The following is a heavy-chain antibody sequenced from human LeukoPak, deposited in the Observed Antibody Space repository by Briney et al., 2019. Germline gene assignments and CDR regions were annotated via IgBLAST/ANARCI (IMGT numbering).Heavy chain of an antibody. V-gene: IGHV3-33*01. Sequence: GRSLRLSCEASGFTFSSYGMHWVRQAPGKGLEWVAVIWDDGSNKYYADSVKGRFTISRDNSKNTVYLQMNSLRVEDTAAYHCATMASGDYWGQGTLVTVSS. CDR2: IWDDGSNK. CDR3: ATMASGDY. J-gene: IGHJ4*02. CDR1: GFTFSSYG. D-gene: IGHD6-19*01.